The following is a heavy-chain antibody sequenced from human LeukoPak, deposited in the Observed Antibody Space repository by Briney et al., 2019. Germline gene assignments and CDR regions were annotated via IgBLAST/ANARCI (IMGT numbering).Heavy chain of an antibody. CDR3: AKDALQKRYFDL. CDR1: GFTVSSNY. CDR2: ISGSGGST. V-gene: IGHV3-23*01. J-gene: IGHJ2*01. D-gene: IGHD4-11*01. Sequence: PGGSLRLSCAASGFTVSSNYMSWVRQAPGKGLEWVSAISGSGGSTYYADSVKGRFTISRDNSKNTLYLQMNSLRAEDTAVYYCAKDALQKRYFDLWGRGTLVTVSS.